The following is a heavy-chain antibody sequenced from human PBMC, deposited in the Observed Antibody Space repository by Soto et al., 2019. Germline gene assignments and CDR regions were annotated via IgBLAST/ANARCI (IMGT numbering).Heavy chain of an antibody. V-gene: IGHV1-18*01. D-gene: IGHD3-3*01. CDR3: AREPNEFWKSYFFDH. CDR1: GYPFDTYG. CDR2: ISAYNGQT. Sequence: ASVKVSCKASGYPFDTYGINWVRQAPGQRPEWMGWISAYNGQTDYAQNFQGRVTMATDTSTNTAYMELRNLRSDDTAVYYCAREPNEFWKSYFFDHWGPGTLVTVSS. J-gene: IGHJ5*02.